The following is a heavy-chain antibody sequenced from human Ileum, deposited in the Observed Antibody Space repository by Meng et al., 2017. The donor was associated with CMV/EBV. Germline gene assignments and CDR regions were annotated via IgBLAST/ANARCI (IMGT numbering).Heavy chain of an antibody. CDR1: GGSISSSDYY. Sequence: SETLSLTCTVSGGSISSSDYYWSWIRQPPGKGLEWIGYIYSSGSTYYNPSLKSRVIISIDTSKNQFSLKLSSVTAADTAVYYCARAPLSTNYWGYYFDYWGQGTLVTVSS. CDR2: IYSSGST. J-gene: IGHJ4*02. D-gene: IGHD2-8*02. V-gene: IGHV4-30-4*08. CDR3: ARAPLSTNYWGYYFDY.